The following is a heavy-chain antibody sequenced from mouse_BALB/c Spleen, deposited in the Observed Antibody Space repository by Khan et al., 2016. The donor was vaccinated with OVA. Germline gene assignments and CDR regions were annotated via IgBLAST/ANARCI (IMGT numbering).Heavy chain of an antibody. CDR1: GYTFTTYT. V-gene: IGHV1-4*01. CDR3: AREGAYHKSDGLVAY. J-gene: IGHJ3*01. CDR2: IIPTNDYT. Sequence: VQLQESGAELARPGASVKMSCKASGYTFTTYTMHWVKQRPGQGLEWIGYIIPTNDYTNYNQKFKDRATLTADKSSSTAYMQLRSLTSEDSAHYYWAREGAYHKSDGLVAYWGQGTLVTVSA. D-gene: IGHD2-14*01.